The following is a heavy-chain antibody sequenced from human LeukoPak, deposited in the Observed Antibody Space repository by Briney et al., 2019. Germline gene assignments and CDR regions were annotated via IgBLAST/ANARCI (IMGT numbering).Heavy chain of an antibody. CDR3: ARENYDFWSGSTGYYYYMDV. D-gene: IGHD3-3*01. V-gene: IGHV1-2*02. Sequence: SVKVSCKASGYTFTGYYMHWVRQAPGQGLEWMGWINPNSGGTNYAQKFQGRVTMTRDTSISTAYMELSRLRSDDTAVYYCARENYDFWSGSTGYYYYMDVWGKGTTVTVSS. CDR1: GYTFTGYY. J-gene: IGHJ6*03. CDR2: INPNSGGT.